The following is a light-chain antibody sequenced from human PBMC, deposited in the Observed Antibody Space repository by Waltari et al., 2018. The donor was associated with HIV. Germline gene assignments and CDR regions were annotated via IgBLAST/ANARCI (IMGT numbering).Light chain of an antibody. CDR1: KLDDKY. CDR2: QDD. CDR3: QAWDSGTGV. V-gene: IGLV3-1*01. J-gene: IGLJ1*01. Sequence: SYELTQPPSVSVSPGQAATITCSGDKLDDKYVCWYQQTPGRSPVLVIYQDDKRLPGIPDRFSGSNSGNTATLTISGTQTMDEADYYCQAWDSGTGVFGTGTTVTVL.